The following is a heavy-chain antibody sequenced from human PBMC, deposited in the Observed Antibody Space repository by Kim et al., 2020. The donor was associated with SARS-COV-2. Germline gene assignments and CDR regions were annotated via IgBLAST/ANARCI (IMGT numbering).Heavy chain of an antibody. CDR1: GFTFSSYG. CDR2: ISYDGSNK. J-gene: IGHJ6*02. D-gene: IGHD3-10*01. Sequence: GGSLRLSCAASGFTFSSYGMHWVRQAPGKGLEWVAVISYDGSNKYYADSVKGRFTISRDNSKNTLYLQMNSLRAEDTAVYYCAKELGVGVTMVRGVITPHYYYYGMDVWGQGTTVTVSS. V-gene: IGHV3-30*18. CDR3: AKELGVGVTMVRGVITPHYYYYGMDV.